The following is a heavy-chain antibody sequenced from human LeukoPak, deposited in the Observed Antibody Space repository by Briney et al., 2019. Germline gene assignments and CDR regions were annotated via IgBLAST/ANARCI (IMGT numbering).Heavy chain of an antibody. CDR3: ARNLMVGSYYYYYYMDV. D-gene: IGHD2-8*01. J-gene: IGHJ6*03. V-gene: IGHV1-69*13. CDR2: IIPIFGTA. CDR1: GGTFSSYA. Sequence: SVKVSCKASGGTFSSYAISWVRQAPGQGLEWMGGIIPIFGTANYAQKFQGRVTITADESTSTAYMELSSLRSEDTAVYYCARNLMVGSYYYYYYMDVWGKGTTVTVSS.